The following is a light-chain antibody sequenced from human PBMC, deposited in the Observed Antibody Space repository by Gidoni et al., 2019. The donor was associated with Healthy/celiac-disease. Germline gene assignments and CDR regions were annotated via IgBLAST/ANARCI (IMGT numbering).Light chain of an antibody. CDR3: QQYDNLPLT. J-gene: IGKJ4*01. CDR2: DAS. CDR1: QAISNY. V-gene: IGKV1-33*01. Sequence: DIQMTQSPSSLSASVGDRVTITCQASQAISNYLNWYQQKPGKDPKLLIYDASNLETGVPSRFSGSGSVTDFTFTISSLQPEDIATYYCQQYDNLPLTFGGGTKVEIK.